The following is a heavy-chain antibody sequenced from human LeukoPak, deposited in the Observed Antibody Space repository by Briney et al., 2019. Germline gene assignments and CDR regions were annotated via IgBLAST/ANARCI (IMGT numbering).Heavy chain of an antibody. V-gene: IGHV6-1*01. D-gene: IGHD5-24*01. CDR2: TYYKSKWSK. J-gene: IGHJ4*02. CDR3: GRGDVAFDY. CDR1: GDRVSSNSAA. Sequence: SQTLSLTCDISGDRVSSNSAAWNWIRQSPSRGLEWLGRTYYKSKWSKNYAVSVKSRITINLDTSKNQFSLQLNSVTPEDTGVYYCGRGDVAFDYWGQGTLVTVSS.